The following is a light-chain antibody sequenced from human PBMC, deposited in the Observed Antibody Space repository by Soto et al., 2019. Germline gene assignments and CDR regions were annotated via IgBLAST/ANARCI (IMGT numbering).Light chain of an antibody. CDR1: SSNIGSNT. J-gene: IGLJ1*01. Sequence: QSVLXQPPSASVTPGQRVTISCSGSSSNIGSNTVNWYQQLPGTAPKLLIYSNNQRPSGVPDRFSGSKSGTSASLAISGLQSEDEADYYCAAWDDSLNGLYVFRTGTKVTVL. CDR2: SNN. V-gene: IGLV1-44*01. CDR3: AAWDDSLNGLYV.